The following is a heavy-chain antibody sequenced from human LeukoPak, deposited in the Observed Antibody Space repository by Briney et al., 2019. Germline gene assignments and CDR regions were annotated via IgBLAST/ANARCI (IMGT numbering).Heavy chain of an antibody. J-gene: IGHJ5*02. D-gene: IGHD6-13*01. Sequence: ASVKVSCKVSGYTLTELSMHWVRQAPGKGLEWMGGFDPEDGETIYAQKFQSRVTMTEDTSTDTAYMELSSLESDDTAVYYCAREGTAASDTNWFDPWGQGTLVIVSS. CDR1: GYTLTELS. CDR3: AREGTAASDTNWFDP. V-gene: IGHV1-24*01. CDR2: FDPEDGET.